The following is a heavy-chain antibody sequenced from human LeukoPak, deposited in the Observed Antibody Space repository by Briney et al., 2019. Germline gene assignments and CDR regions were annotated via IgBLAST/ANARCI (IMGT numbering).Heavy chain of an antibody. CDR1: GGSISSGDYS. D-gene: IGHD2-2*01. Sequence: SETLSLTCAVSGGSISSGDYSWSWIRQPPGTGLEWIGHISHSGSTYYNPSLKSRVTISVDRSKNQFSLRLSSVTAADTAVYYCARRGSSTSLYAFDIWGQGTMVTVSS. CDR2: ISHSGST. J-gene: IGHJ3*02. CDR3: ARRGSSTSLYAFDI. V-gene: IGHV4-30-2*01.